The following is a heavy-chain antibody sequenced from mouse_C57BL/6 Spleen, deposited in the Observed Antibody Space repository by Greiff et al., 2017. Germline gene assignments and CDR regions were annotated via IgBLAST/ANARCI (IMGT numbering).Heavy chain of an antibody. CDR3: AREEDYYGSSLYFDY. Sequence: VNVVESGAELARPGASVKLSCKASGYTFTSYGISWVKQRTGQGLEWIGEIYPRSGNTYYNEKFKGKATLTADKSSSTAYMELRSLTSEDSAVYFCAREEDYYGSSLYFDYWGQGTTLTVSS. J-gene: IGHJ2*01. CDR1: GYTFTSYG. D-gene: IGHD1-1*01. V-gene: IGHV1-81*01. CDR2: IYPRSGNT.